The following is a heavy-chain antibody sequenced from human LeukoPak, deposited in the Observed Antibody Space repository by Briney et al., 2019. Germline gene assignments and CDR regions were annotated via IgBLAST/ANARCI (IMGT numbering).Heavy chain of an antibody. V-gene: IGHV4-38-2*02. J-gene: IGHJ4*02. CDR1: GYSFNSGYY. D-gene: IGHD2-15*01. CDR2: IYHGGTT. CDR3: ARDSRIGDCSGGSCYSGSKQFDY. Sequence: SETLSLTCTVSGYSFNSGYYWGWIRQPPGKGLEWIGSIYHGGTTYYNPSLKSRVTISVDMSKNQFSLKLSSVTAADTAMYYCARDSRIGDCSGGSCYSGSKQFDYWGQGTLVTVSS.